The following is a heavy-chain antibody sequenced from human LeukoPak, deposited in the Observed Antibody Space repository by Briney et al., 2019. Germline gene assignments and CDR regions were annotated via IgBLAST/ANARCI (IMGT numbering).Heavy chain of an antibody. D-gene: IGHD2-2*01. CDR1: GFTFSSYW. CDR2: INTDGSST. CDR3: ARWVCSPTSCYYFDC. J-gene: IGHJ4*02. V-gene: IGHV3-74*01. Sequence: GGSLRLSCAASGFTFSSYWMHWVRQAPGKGLVWVSRINTDGSSTSYADSVKGRFTISRDNVQNSLYLQMNSLRAEDTAVHYCARWVCSPTSCYYFDCWGQGTLVVVSS.